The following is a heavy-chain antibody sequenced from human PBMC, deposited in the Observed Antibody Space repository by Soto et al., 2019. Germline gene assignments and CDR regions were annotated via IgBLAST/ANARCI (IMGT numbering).Heavy chain of an antibody. D-gene: IGHD2-15*01. CDR3: ARVGCSGGSCYSDYYYDMDL. J-gene: IGHJ6*02. V-gene: IGHV3-21*01. Sequence: GSLRLSCAASGLSLSSYSMNWVRQAPGRGLESVSSISSSSSYIYYADSVKGRFTISRDNAKNSLYLQMNSLRAEETAVYYCARVGCSGGSCYSDYYYDMDLWGQGTTVTVSS. CDR2: ISSSSSYI. CDR1: GLSLSSYS.